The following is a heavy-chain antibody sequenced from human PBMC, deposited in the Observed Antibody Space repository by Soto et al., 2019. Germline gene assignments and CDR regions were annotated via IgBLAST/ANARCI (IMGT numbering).Heavy chain of an antibody. D-gene: IGHD6-19*01. CDR3: ARVSGWPPHYFDY. J-gene: IGHJ4*02. Sequence: GGSLRLSCAASGFTFSNYWMSWVRQAPGKGLEWVANMKQDGSERYYVDSVKGRFTISRDNAKNSLYLQMNSLRAEDTALYYCARVSGWPPHYFDYWGQGTLVTVSS. CDR1: GFTFSNYW. V-gene: IGHV3-7*03. CDR2: MKQDGSER.